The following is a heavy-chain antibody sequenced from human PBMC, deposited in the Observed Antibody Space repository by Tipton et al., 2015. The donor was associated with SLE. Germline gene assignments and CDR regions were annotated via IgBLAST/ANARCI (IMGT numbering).Heavy chain of an antibody. CDR1: GISVSNSY. V-gene: IGHV3-53*05. D-gene: IGHD1-26*01. CDR2: LYSGGSS. Sequence: SLRLSCAASGISVSNSYMNWVRQAPGKGLEWVSVLYSGGSSYYADAVRGRFTISRDISKNTLYLQMDSLRPDDTAVYYCAGLRPQVMGGSFDFWGQGTLVTVSS. J-gene: IGHJ4*02. CDR3: AGLRPQVMGGSFDF.